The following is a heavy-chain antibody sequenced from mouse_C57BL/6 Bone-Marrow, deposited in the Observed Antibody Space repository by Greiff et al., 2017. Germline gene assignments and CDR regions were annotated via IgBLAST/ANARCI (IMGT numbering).Heavy chain of an antibody. CDR2: IDPRDGST. D-gene: IGHD1-1*01. CDR3: ARVKFDGSSGDWYFDV. CDR1: GYTFTSYD. Sequence: VQLQQSGPELVKPGASVKLSCKASGYTFTSYDMNWVKQRPGQGLEWIGWIDPRDGSTKYNEKFKGKATLTVDTSSSTAYMELHSLTSEDSAVYYCARVKFDGSSGDWYFDVGGTGTTVTVSS. J-gene: IGHJ1*03. V-gene: IGHV1-85*01.